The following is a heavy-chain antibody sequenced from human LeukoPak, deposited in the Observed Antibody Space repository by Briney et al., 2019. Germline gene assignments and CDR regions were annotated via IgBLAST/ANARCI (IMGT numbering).Heavy chain of an antibody. V-gene: IGHV3-7*01. CDR3: ASSRDYDILTGYFDY. CDR2: IKQDGSEK. Sequence: GGSLRLSCAASGFTFSSYWMSWVRQAPGKGLEWVANIKQDGSEKYYVDSVKGRFTISRDNAKNSLYLQMNSLRAEDTAVYYCASSRDYDILTGYFDYWGQGTLVTVSS. D-gene: IGHD3-9*01. CDR1: GFTFSSYW. J-gene: IGHJ4*02.